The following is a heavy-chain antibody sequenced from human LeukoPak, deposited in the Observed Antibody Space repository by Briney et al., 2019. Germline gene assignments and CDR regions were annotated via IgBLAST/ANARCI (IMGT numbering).Heavy chain of an antibody. Sequence: GASVKVSCKASGYTFTGYYMHWVRQAPGQGLEWMGWINPNSGGTNYAQKFQGRVTMTRDTSISTAYMELSRLRSDDTAVYYCARDIGRTGYCSGGSCLPFNWGQGTLVTVSS. CDR1: GYTFTGYY. J-gene: IGHJ4*02. D-gene: IGHD2-15*01. CDR3: ARDIGRTGYCSGGSCLPFN. CDR2: INPNSGGT. V-gene: IGHV1-2*02.